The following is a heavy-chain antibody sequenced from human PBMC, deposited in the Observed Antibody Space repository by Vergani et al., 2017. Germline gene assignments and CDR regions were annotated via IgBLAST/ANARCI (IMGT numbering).Heavy chain of an antibody. CDR2: ISPDGSAT. CDR1: GFSLSRFW. CDR3: ARGGKGIIMVVPSTHL. D-gene: IGHD2-15*01. V-gene: IGHV3-7*01. Sequence: QLVESGGGWVQPGGSLRLSCAASGFSLSRFWMSWVRQAPEKGLEWVAHISPDGSATSYVDSVKGRFTISRDNTKNSLSLQMSGLRVEDTAVYYCARGGKGIIMVVPSTHLWGQGTQVSVS. J-gene: IGHJ4*02.